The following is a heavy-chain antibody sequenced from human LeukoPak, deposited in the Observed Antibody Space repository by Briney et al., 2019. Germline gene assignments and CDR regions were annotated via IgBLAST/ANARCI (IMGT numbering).Heavy chain of an antibody. CDR2: ISSSSSTI. CDR1: GFTFSSYS. D-gene: IGHD3-16*01. V-gene: IGHV3-48*04. J-gene: IGHJ4*02. CDR3: ARELNGYGYYFFDY. Sequence: PGGSLRLSCAASGFTFSSYSMNWVRQAPGKGLGWVSYISSSSSTIYYADSVKGRFTISRDNAKNSLYLQMNGLGAEDTAVYYCARELNGYGYYFFDYWGPGTLVTVSS.